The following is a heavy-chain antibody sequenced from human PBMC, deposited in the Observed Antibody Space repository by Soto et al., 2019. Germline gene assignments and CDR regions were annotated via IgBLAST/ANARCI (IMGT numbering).Heavy chain of an antibody. D-gene: IGHD3-9*01. Sequence: LRLSCTASGFTFGDYAMSWFRQAPGKGLEWVGFIRSKADGGTTEYAASVKGRFTISREESKSIAYLQMNSLKTEDTAVYYCTRASRYFDWLFDYSGQGTLVTVSS. CDR2: IRSKADGGTT. CDR1: GFTFGDYA. V-gene: IGHV3-49*03. CDR3: TRASRYFDWLFDY. J-gene: IGHJ4*02.